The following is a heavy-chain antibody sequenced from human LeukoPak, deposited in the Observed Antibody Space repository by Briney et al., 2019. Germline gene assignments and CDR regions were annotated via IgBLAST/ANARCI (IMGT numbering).Heavy chain of an antibody. CDR1: GGSFSGYY. V-gene: IGHV4-34*01. J-gene: IGHJ3*02. D-gene: IGHD3-22*01. CDR3: ARGRPSRITMIVVPRSAFDI. CDR2: INHSGST. Sequence: SETLSLTCAVYGGSFSGYYWSWLRQPPGKGLEWIGEINHSGSTNYNPSLKSRDTISVDTSKNQCSLSLSSGAPADTAVYYCARGRPSRITMIVVPRSAFDIWGQGTMVTVSS.